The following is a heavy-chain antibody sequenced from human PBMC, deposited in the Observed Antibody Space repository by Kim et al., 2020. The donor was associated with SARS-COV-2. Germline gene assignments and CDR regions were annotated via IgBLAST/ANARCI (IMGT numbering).Heavy chain of an antibody. CDR2: IKQDGSEK. CDR3: ARDSPMIVVVDYFDY. D-gene: IGHD3-22*01. V-gene: IGHV3-7*03. J-gene: IGHJ4*02. Sequence: GGSLRLSCAASGFTFSSYWMSWVRQAPGKGLEWVANIKQDGSEKYYVDSVKGRFTISRDNAKNSLYLQMNSLRAEDTAVYYCARDSPMIVVVDYFDYWGQGTLVTVSS. CDR1: GFTFSSYW.